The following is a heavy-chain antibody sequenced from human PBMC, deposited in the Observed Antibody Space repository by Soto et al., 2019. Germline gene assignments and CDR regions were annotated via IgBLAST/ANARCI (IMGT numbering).Heavy chain of an antibody. Sequence: ASLKVSCKAPGYTFTTYGISWVRQAPGQGLEWMGWINTHNGNTNYAQNLQGRVIMTADTSTSTAYMELRSLRSDGTAVYYCTREGSSPYYYYGMDAWGQGTTVTVSS. CDR2: INTHNGNT. V-gene: IGHV1-18*01. CDR1: GYTFTTYG. CDR3: TREGSSPYYYYGMDA. D-gene: IGHD3-16*01. J-gene: IGHJ6*02.